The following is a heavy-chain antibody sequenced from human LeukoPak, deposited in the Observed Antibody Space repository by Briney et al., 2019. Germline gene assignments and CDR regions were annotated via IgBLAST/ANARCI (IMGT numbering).Heavy chain of an antibody. CDR3: ASLPYSSSSYYYYMDV. Sequence: SETLSLTCTVSGGSISGYYWSWIRQPPGKGLDWIGYIYYSGSTNYNPSLKSRVTISEDTSKNQFSLKLSSVTAADTAVYYCASLPYSSSSYYYYMDVWGKGTTVTVSS. J-gene: IGHJ6*03. D-gene: IGHD6-13*01. CDR2: IYYSGST. V-gene: IGHV4-59*01. CDR1: GGSISGYY.